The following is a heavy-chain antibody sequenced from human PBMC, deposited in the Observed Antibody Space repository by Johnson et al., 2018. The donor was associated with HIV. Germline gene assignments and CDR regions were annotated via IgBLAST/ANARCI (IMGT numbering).Heavy chain of an antibody. Sequence: VQLVESGGGLVQPGGSLRLSCAASGFTFSSYAMSWVRQAPGKGLEWVSAISGSGGSTYYADSVKGRFTISRDNSKNTLYLQMNSRRAEDTAVYYCAKDPPPNYSFWSGYPRSYAFDIWGQGTMVTVSS. CDR2: ISGSGGST. J-gene: IGHJ3*02. CDR1: GFTFSSYA. D-gene: IGHD3-3*01. CDR3: AKDPPPNYSFWSGYPRSYAFDI. V-gene: IGHV3-23*04.